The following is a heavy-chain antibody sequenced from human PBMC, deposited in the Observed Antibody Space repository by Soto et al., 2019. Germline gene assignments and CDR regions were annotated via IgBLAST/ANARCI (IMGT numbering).Heavy chain of an antibody. CDR2: IIPILGIA. CDR3: ARGQDTAMVSD. CDR1: GGTFSSYT. V-gene: IGHV1-69*02. D-gene: IGHD5-18*01. J-gene: IGHJ4*02. Sequence: QVQLVQSGAEVKKPGSSVKVSCKASGGTFSSYTISWVRQAPGQGLEWMGRIIPILGIANYAQKFQGRVTITADKATSTAYMELSSLRSEDTAVYYCARGQDTAMVSDWGQGTLVTVSS.